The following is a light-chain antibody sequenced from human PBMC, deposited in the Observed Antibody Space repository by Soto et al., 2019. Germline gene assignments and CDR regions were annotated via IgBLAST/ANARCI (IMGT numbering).Light chain of an antibody. CDR1: QSVSSN. Sequence: EIVMTQSPATLSVSPGERATLSCRASQSVSSNLAWYQQKPGQALMLLIYRASTRATGIPARFSGSGSGTEFTLTISSLQSEDFAVYYCQQYNNWPPLTFGGGTKVEIK. CDR3: QQYNNWPPLT. V-gene: IGKV3-15*01. J-gene: IGKJ4*01. CDR2: RAS.